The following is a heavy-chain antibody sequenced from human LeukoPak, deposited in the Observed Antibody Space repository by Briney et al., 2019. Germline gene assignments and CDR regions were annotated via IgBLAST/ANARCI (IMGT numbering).Heavy chain of an antibody. D-gene: IGHD3-9*01. CDR2: IVGIGGST. CDR1: GFTFSNYA. CDR3: SKWGDYDVLTGYYDSDF. Sequence: GGSLRLSCAASGFTFSNYAMSWVRQASGQGMDWVSAIVGIGGSTYYANSVSGRFTISRDNSKNTLFLQMNSLRVQDTALYYCSKWGDYDVLTGYYDSDFWGQGTLVTVSS. V-gene: IGHV3-23*01. J-gene: IGHJ4*02.